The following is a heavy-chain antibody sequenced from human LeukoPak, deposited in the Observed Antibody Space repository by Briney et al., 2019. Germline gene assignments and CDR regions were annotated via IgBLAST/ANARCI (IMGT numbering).Heavy chain of an antibody. J-gene: IGHJ1*01. CDR1: GGSISSYY. CDR3: ARSGYCSGGSCYPEYFQH. Sequence: SETLSLTCTVSGGSISSYYWSWIRQPPGKGLEWIGYIYYSGSTNYNPSLKSRVTISVDTSKNQFPLKLSSVTAADTAVYYCARSGYCSGGSCYPEYFQHWGQGTLVTVSS. CDR2: IYYSGST. V-gene: IGHV4-59*01. D-gene: IGHD2-15*01.